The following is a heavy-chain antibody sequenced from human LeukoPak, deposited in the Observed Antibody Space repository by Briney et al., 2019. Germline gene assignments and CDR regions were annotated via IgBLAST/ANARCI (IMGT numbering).Heavy chain of an antibody. V-gene: IGHV4-61*02. J-gene: IGHJ4*02. CDR2: IYTSGST. D-gene: IGHD6-19*01. CDR1: GGSISSGSYY. Sequence: TLSLTCTVSGGSISSGSYYWSWIRQPAGKGLEWIGRIYTSGSTNYNPSLKSRVTISVDTSKNQFSLRLSSATAADTAVYYCARHRMAGSDYWGQGTLVTVSS. CDR3: ARHRMAGSDY.